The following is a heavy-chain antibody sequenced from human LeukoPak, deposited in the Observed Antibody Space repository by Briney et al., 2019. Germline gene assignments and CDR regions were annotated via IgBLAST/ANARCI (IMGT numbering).Heavy chain of an antibody. J-gene: IGHJ6*03. CDR3: ARWPTMVRPGACYMDV. CDR1: GYTFTSYG. CDR2: ISAYNGNT. V-gene: IGHV1-18*01. Sequence: ASVKVSCKASGYTFTSYGISWVRQAPGQGLEWMGWISAYNGNTNYAQKLQGRVTMTTDTSTCTAYMELRSLRSDDTAVYYCARWPTMVRPGACYMDVWGKGTTVTISS. D-gene: IGHD3-10*01.